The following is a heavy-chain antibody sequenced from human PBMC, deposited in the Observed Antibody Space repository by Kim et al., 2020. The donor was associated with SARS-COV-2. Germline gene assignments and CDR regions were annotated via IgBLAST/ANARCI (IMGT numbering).Heavy chain of an antibody. CDR3: ARELVSRSSLTLDY. D-gene: IGHD6-6*01. Sequence: ADPGKGRFTFSRDNSKNTLYLQMNSLRAGDTAVYYCARELVSRSSLTLDYWGQGTLVTVSS. J-gene: IGHJ4*02. V-gene: IGHV3-23*01.